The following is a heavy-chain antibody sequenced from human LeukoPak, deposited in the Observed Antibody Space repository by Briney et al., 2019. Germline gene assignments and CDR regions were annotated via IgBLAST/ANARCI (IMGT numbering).Heavy chain of an antibody. D-gene: IGHD6-19*01. CDR3: AKDSSGWYRVSHFDY. Sequence: PGGSLRLSCAASGFTFSSYAMSWVRQAPGKGLEWVSAISGSGGSTYYADSVKGRFTISRDNSKNTLYLQMNSLRAEDTAVYYCAKDSSGWYRVSHFDYWGQGTLVTVSS. CDR1: GFTFSSYA. CDR2: ISGSGGST. J-gene: IGHJ4*02. V-gene: IGHV3-23*01.